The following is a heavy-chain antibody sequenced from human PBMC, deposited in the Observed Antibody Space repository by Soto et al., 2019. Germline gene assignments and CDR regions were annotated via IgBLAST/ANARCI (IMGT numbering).Heavy chain of an antibody. CDR3: ARGGEFY. V-gene: IGHV3-33*01. D-gene: IGHD3-10*01. CDR2: IWYDGSNK. CDR1: GFTFSSYG. Sequence: GGSLRLSCAASGFTFSSYGMHWVRQAPGKGLEWVAVIWYDGSNKYYANSVKGRFTISRENSKNTLYLQMNSLRAEDTAVYYCARGGEFYWGQGTLVTVSS. J-gene: IGHJ4*02.